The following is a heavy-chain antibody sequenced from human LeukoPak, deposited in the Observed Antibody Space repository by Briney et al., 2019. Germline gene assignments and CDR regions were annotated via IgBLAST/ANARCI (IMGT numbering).Heavy chain of an antibody. J-gene: IGHJ4*02. Sequence: GGSLRLSCAASGFTLSSYGMHWVRQAPGKGLEWVAVIWYDGSNKYYADSVKGRFTISRDNSKNTLYLQMNSLRAEDTAVYYCARDRGLRFLEWTLDYWGQGTLVTVSS. CDR3: ARDRGLRFLEWTLDY. D-gene: IGHD3-3*01. CDR1: GFTLSSYG. V-gene: IGHV3-33*01. CDR2: IWYDGSNK.